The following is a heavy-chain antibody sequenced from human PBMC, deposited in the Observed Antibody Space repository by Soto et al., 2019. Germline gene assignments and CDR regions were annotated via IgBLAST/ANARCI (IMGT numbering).Heavy chain of an antibody. CDR1: GFTFSSYS. Sequence: EVQLVESGGGLVQPGGSLRLSCAASGFTFSSYSMNWVHQAPGKGLEWFSYISSSSRTIYYADSVKGRFTISRDNAKNSLYLQMNSLRAEDTAVYYCAREDYYYDSSPKYGMDVWGQGTTVTVSS. J-gene: IGHJ6*02. V-gene: IGHV3-48*01. CDR3: AREDYYYDSSPKYGMDV. D-gene: IGHD3-22*01. CDR2: ISSSSRTI.